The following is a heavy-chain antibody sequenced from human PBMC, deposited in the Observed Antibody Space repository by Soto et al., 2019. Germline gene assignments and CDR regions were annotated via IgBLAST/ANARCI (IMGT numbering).Heavy chain of an antibody. CDR2: IIPIFGTA. CDR3: VTGFLEWSSFDY. Sequence: ASVKVSCKASGGTFSSYAISWVRQAPGQGLEWMGGIIPIFGTANYAQKFQGRVTITADESTSTAYMELSSLRSEDMAVYYCVTGFLEWSSFDYWGQGTLVTVSS. J-gene: IGHJ4*02. D-gene: IGHD3-3*01. V-gene: IGHV1-69*13. CDR1: GGTFSSYA.